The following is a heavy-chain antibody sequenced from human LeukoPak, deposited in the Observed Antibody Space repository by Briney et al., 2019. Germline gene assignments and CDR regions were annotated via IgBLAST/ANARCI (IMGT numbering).Heavy chain of an antibody. J-gene: IGHJ4*02. CDR2: IYHTGST. Sequence: SETLSLTCAVSGYSISSGYYWGWVRQAPGKGREWSGSIYHTGSTDYNPSLKSRLTISVDMSKNQFSLNLRSVTAADTAVYYCARDKDDYVWGTYRWWGQGMLVTVSS. D-gene: IGHD3-16*02. CDR1: GYSISSGYY. V-gene: IGHV4-38-2*01. CDR3: ARDKDDYVWGTYRW.